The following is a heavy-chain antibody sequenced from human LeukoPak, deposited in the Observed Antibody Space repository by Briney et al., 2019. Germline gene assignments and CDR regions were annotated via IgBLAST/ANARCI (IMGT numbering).Heavy chain of an antibody. CDR1: GYTFTSYY. D-gene: IGHD1-26*01. V-gene: IGHV1-46*01. J-gene: IGHJ4*02. CDR3: ARGFAPVWWPPGVPY. Sequence: ASVKVSCKASGYTFTSYYMHWVRRAPGQGLEWMGIINPSGGSTSYAQKFQGRVTMTRDMSTSTVYMELSSLRSEDTAVYYCARGFAPVWWPPGVPYWGQGTLVTVSS. CDR2: INPSGGST.